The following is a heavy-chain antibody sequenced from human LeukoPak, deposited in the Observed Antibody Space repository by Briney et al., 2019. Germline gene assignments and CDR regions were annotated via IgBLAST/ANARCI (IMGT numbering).Heavy chain of an antibody. J-gene: IGHJ4*02. Sequence: APVKVSCKASGGTFSSYAISWVRQAPGQGLEWMGGIIPIFGTANYAQKFQGRDTITADESTSTAYMELSSLRSEDTAVYYCARVGRFGVADYWGQGTLVTVSS. CDR2: IIPIFGTA. D-gene: IGHD3-3*01. CDR3: ARVGRFGVADY. CDR1: GGTFSSYA. V-gene: IGHV1-69*01.